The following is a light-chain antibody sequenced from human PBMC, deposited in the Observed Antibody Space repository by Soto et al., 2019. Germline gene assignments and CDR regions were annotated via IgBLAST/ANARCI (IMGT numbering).Light chain of an antibody. J-gene: IGLJ1*01. Sequence: QSALTQPASVSGPPGQSITISCSGTTSDVGGYNLVSWYQQHTAEAPKLLIYEGTQRPSGVSSRFSGSKSGNTASLTISGLQAEDEADYYCCSYASSSSYVFGTGTKVTVL. CDR3: CSYASSSSYV. CDR2: EGT. V-gene: IGLV2-23*01. CDR1: TSDVGGYNL.